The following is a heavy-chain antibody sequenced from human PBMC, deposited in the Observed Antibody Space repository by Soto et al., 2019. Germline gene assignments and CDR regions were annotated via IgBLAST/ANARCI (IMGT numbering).Heavy chain of an antibody. CDR1: GDTFTGGY. CDR3: ARVDTMIVVVDTEYFKH. J-gene: IGHJ1*01. Sequence: VAPGKVSCKGSGDTFTGGYVDPVRQAPGQGLEWMGWINPNRGGTNYAQKLQGRVTMTRDTSISTAYMELSRLRSDDTAVYYCARVDTMIVVVDTEYFKHWGQGTLVTVSS. D-gene: IGHD3-22*01. V-gene: IGHV1-2*02. CDR2: INPNRGGT.